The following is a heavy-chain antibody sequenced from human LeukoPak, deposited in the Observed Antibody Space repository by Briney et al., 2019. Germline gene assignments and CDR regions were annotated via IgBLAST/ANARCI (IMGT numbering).Heavy chain of an antibody. J-gene: IGHJ6*02. Sequence: GGSLRLSCAASGFTFSSHTMHWVRQAPGKGLEYVSAFSSNGGSTYYANSVKGRFTISRDNSKNTLYLQMGSLRAEDMAVYYCAREAKNYYGMDVWGQGTTVTVSS. CDR2: FSSNGGST. CDR1: GFTFSSHT. V-gene: IGHV3-64*01. CDR3: AREAKNYYGMDV.